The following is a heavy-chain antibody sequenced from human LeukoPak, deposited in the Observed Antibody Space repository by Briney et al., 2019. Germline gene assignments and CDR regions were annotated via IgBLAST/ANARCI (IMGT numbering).Heavy chain of an antibody. Sequence: SETLSLTCAVYGGSFSGYYWSWIRQPPGKGLEWIGEINHSGSTNYNPSLKSRVTISVDTSTNQFSLKLSSVTAADTAVYYCARHPRYYYGSGSYTWFDPWGQGTLVTVSS. J-gene: IGHJ5*02. V-gene: IGHV4-34*01. CDR1: GGSFSGYY. CDR3: ARHPRYYYGSGSYTWFDP. CDR2: INHSGST. D-gene: IGHD3-10*01.